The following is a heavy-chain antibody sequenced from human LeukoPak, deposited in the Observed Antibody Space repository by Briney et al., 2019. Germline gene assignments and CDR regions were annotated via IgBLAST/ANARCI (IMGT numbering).Heavy chain of an antibody. V-gene: IGHV4-39*01. D-gene: IGHD2-15*01. CDR3: ARRGRYCSGGSCFIGLFDP. Sequence: SETLSLTCTVSRGSISNTNYYWGWIRQPPGKGLEWIGSIYYSGITYYNPSLKSRVTISVDTSKNQFSLKLSSVTAADTAVYYCARRGRYCSGGSCFIGLFDPWGQGTLVTVSS. CDR1: RGSISNTNYY. J-gene: IGHJ5*02. CDR2: IYYSGIT.